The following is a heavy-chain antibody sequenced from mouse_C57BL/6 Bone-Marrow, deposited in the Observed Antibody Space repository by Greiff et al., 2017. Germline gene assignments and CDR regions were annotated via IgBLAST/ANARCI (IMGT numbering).Heavy chain of an antibody. CDR2: IYPRSGNT. J-gene: IGHJ1*03. CDR1: GYTFTSYG. D-gene: IGHD1-1*01. Sequence: VQLQQSGAELARPGASVKLSCKASGYTFTSYGISWVKQRTGQGLEWIGEIYPRSGNTYYNEKFKGKATLTADKSSSTAYMELRSLTSEDSAVYFGARLGYYGSSYWYFDVWGTGTTVTVSS. CDR3: ARLGYYGSSYWYFDV. V-gene: IGHV1-81*01.